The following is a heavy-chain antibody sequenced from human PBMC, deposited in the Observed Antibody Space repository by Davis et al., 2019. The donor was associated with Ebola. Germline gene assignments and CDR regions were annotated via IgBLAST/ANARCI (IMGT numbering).Heavy chain of an antibody. Sequence: GGSLRLSCAASGFTFHNYGMHWVRQAPGKGLEWVAVIWYDGSNKYYADSVKGRFTISRDNSKNTLYLQMNSLRAEDTAVYYCARDPMQQLDYWGQGTLVTVSS. CDR2: IWYDGSNK. V-gene: IGHV3-33*08. CDR3: ARDPMQQLDY. D-gene: IGHD6-13*01. CDR1: GFTFHNYG. J-gene: IGHJ4*02.